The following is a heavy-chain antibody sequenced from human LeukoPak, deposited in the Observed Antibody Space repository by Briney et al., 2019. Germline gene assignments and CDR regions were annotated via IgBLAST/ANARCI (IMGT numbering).Heavy chain of an antibody. V-gene: IGHV4-4*07. Sequence: SETLSLTCTVSGGSISSYYWSWIRQPAGKGLEWIGRIYTSGSTNYNPSLKSRVTISVDTSKNQFSLKLSSVTAADTAVYYCARGSPNSGYDPDFDYWGQGTLVTVSS. CDR2: IYTSGST. CDR1: GGSISSYY. D-gene: IGHD5-12*01. CDR3: ARGSPNSGYDPDFDY. J-gene: IGHJ4*02.